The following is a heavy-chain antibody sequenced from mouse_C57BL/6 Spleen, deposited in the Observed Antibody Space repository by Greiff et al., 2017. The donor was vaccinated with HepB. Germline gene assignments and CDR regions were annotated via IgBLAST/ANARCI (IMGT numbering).Heavy chain of an antibody. J-gene: IGHJ1*03. CDR2: ISNLAYSI. CDR3: ARRGYYYGSSYGYWYFDV. CDR1: GFTFSDYG. D-gene: IGHD1-1*01. V-gene: IGHV5-15*01. Sequence: EVQLMESGGGLVQPGGSLKLSCAASGFTFSDYGMAWVRQAPRKGPEWVAFISNLAYSIYYADTVTGRFTISRENAKNTLYLEMSSLRSEDTAMYYCARRGYYYGSSYGYWYFDVWGTGTTVTVSS.